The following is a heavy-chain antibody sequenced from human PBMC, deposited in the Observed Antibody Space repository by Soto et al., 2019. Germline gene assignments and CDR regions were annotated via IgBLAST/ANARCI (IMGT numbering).Heavy chain of an antibody. Sequence: EVQLVESGGGLVKPGGSLRLSCAASGFTFSSYSMNWVRQAPGKGLEWVSSISSSSSYIYYADSVKGRFTISRDNAKNSLYLQMNSLRAEDTAVYYCARDLAVVVPAAILYWGQGTLVTVSS. V-gene: IGHV3-21*01. J-gene: IGHJ4*02. CDR2: ISSSSSYI. CDR3: ARDLAVVVPAAILY. CDR1: GFTFSSYS. D-gene: IGHD2-2*01.